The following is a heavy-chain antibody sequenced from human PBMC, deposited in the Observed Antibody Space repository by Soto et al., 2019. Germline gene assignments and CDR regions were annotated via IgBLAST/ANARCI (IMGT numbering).Heavy chain of an antibody. D-gene: IGHD1-1*01. Sequence: QVQLVQSGAEVKKPGASVKVSCKASGYTFSSYDINWVRQATGQGLEWMGWMNANSGNTGYAQKFQGRVTMTRDTSMSTAYMELSSLTSEDTAVYYCARRTIAYWYFDLWGGGTLVTVSS. J-gene: IGHJ2*01. CDR2: MNANSGNT. CDR3: ARRTIAYWYFDL. CDR1: GYTFSSYD. V-gene: IGHV1-8*01.